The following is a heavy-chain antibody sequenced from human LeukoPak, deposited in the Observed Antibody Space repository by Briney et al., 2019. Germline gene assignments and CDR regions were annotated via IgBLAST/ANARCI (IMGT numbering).Heavy chain of an antibody. V-gene: IGHV3-30*18. CDR2: ISYHGSEK. D-gene: IGHD3-16*01. CDR1: GFTFSSYG. Sequence: QSGGSLRLSCAASGFTFSSYGMHWVRQAPGKGLEWVAVISYHGSEKYFADSVKGRFTISRENSRNTLYLQMNSPRPEDTAVYYCAKPGGSYLDYWGRGTLVTVTS. J-gene: IGHJ4*02. CDR3: AKPGGSYLDY.